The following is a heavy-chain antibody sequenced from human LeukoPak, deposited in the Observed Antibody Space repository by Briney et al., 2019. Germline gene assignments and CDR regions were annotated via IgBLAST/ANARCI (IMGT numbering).Heavy chain of an antibody. Sequence: GGALRLSCAASGFTFSDYWMHWVRQAPGRGLVWVSRINPDGSTTTYADSVKGRFTVARDNAKNTLYLQLNSLRAEDTALYYCAKDIHYYDSSGYSSAFDIWGQGTMVTVSS. V-gene: IGHV3-74*01. CDR1: GFTFSDYW. D-gene: IGHD3-22*01. J-gene: IGHJ3*02. CDR3: AKDIHYYDSSGYSSAFDI. CDR2: INPDGSTT.